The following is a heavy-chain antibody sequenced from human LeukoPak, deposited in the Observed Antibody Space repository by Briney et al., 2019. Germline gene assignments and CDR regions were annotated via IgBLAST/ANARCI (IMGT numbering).Heavy chain of an antibody. CDR3: AREGLGIGYAFDI. CDR1: GYTFTVCY. J-gene: IGHJ3*02. CDR2: SNPNSGGR. V-gene: IGHV1-2*06. D-gene: IGHD7-27*01. Sequence: ASVKVSCKASGYTFTVCYMYWVRQAPGQGLEWMGRSNPNSGGRNYAQKFQGRVTMTRDTSISTAYMELSRLRSDDTAVYYCAREGLGIGYAFDIWGQGTMVTVSS.